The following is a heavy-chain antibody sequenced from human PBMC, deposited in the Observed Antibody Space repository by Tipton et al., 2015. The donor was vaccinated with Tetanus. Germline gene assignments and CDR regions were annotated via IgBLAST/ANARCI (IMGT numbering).Heavy chain of an antibody. CDR3: ARGTGDY. V-gene: IGHV4-59*01. D-gene: IGHD1-14*01. Sequence: GLVKPSETLSLTCAVSGASFSGSYWGWVRQSPGKGLEWIGYIYYSGSTNYNPSLKSRVTISVDTSKNQFSLKLSSVTAADTAVYYCARGTGDYWGQGTLVTVSS. J-gene: IGHJ4*02. CDR2: IYYSGST. CDR1: GASFSGSY.